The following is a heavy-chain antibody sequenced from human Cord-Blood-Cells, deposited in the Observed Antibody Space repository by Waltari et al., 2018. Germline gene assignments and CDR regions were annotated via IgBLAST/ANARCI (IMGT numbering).Heavy chain of an antibody. CDR1: GGTFSSYA. CDR2: ISPTFGTA. J-gene: IGHJ4*02. D-gene: IGHD3-10*01. CDR3: ARWVHGSGSYDDY. V-gene: IGHV1-69*01. Sequence: QVQLVQSGAEVKKPGSSVKVSCKASGGTFSSYAISWVRPAPGQGLEWMGRISPTFGTANYAQKYQGRATIPADESTSTAYMERSSLRSEDTAVYYCARWVHGSGSYDDYWGQGTLVTVSS.